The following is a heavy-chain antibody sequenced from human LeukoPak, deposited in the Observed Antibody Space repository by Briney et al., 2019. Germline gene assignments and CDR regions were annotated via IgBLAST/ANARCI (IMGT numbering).Heavy chain of an antibody. CDR2: IYYSGST. CDR1: GGSISSSSYY. J-gene: IGHJ4*02. Sequence: SETLPLTCTVSGGSISSSSYYWGWIRQPPGKGLEWIGSIYYSGSTYYNPSLKSRVTISVDTSKNQFSLKLSSVTAADTAVYYCARDKTYYDFWSGYSATALFDYWGQGTLVTVSS. V-gene: IGHV4-39*02. CDR3: ARDKTYYDFWSGYSATALFDY. D-gene: IGHD3-3*01.